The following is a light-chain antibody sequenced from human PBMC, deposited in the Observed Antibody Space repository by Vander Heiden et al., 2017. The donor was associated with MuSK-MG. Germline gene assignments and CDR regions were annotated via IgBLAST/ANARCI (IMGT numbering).Light chain of an antibody. CDR2: DAS. CDR3: QQHNDWFPVT. J-gene: IGKJ1*01. V-gene: IGKV3-15*01. Sequence: IVMTQSPATLSESPGERATLSCRASQSVSSNLAWYQQKPGQAPRLLIYDASTRATGIPARFSGGGYGTEFTLTISSLQSEDFAVYYCQQHNDWFPVTFGQGTKVEIK. CDR1: QSVSSN.